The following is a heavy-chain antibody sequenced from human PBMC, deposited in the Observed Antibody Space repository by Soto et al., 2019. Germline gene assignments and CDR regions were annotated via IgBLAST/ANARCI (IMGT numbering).Heavy chain of an antibody. CDR3: ARESHDILTGPPWVWYFDL. CDR1: GGSFSGYY. J-gene: IGHJ2*01. Sequence: QVQLQQWGAGPLRPLETLSLTCGVSGGSFSGYYWAWIRQSPGKGLEWIGEINDRGSINYNPSLKSRVSISVDPSKNHYSRNLRSVTAADTAVYYGARESHDILTGPPWVWYFDLWGRGTLVTVSS. V-gene: IGHV4-34*01. D-gene: IGHD3-9*01. CDR2: INDRGSI.